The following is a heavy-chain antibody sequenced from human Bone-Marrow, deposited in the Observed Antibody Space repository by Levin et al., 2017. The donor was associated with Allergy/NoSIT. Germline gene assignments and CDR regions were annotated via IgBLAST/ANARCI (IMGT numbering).Heavy chain of an antibody. CDR2: IKPDGTIK. J-gene: IGHJ6*02. CDR3: ARYGAPYAFDV. V-gene: IGHV3-7*01. CDR1: AFNFNTYW. Sequence: LAGGSLRLSCAASAFNFNTYWMGWVRQAPGRGLEWVAYIKPDGTIKHYLDSVLGRFTMSRDNAKDSVYLQMDSLRDEDTAIYYCARYGAPYAFDVWGQGTTVTVSS. D-gene: IGHD4-17*01.